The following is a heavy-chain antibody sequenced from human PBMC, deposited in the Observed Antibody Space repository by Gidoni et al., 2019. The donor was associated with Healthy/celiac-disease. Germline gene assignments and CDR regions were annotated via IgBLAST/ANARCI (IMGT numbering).Heavy chain of an antibody. CDR1: GFTGSSNY. CDR2: IDSGGST. V-gene: IGHV3-53*04. CDR3: ARGFFGVVH. J-gene: IGHJ4*02. D-gene: IGHD3-3*01. Sequence: EVQLVESGGGLVQPGGSLRLSCAASGFTGSSNYMSWVRQALGKGLEWVSVIDSGGSTYYADSVKGRFTISRHNSKNTLYLQMNSLRAEDTAVYYCARGFFGVVHWGQGTLVTVSS.